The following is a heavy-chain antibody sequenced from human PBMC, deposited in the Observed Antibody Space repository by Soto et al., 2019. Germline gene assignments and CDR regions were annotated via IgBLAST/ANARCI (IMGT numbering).Heavy chain of an antibody. J-gene: IGHJ4*02. V-gene: IGHV1-18*01. CDR1: GYTFTSYG. CDR3: ATDLEVALVEY. Sequence: SVKVSCKASGYTFTSYGISWVRQAPGQGLEWMGWISAYNGNTKYAQKLQGRVTMTTDTSTSTAYMELSSMRSDDRAEYYCATDLEVALVEYWGQGALVRVSS. CDR2: ISAYNGNT. D-gene: IGHD6-19*01.